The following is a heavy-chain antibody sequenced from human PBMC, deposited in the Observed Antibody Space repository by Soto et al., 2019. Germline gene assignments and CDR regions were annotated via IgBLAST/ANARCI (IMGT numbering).Heavy chain of an antibody. V-gene: IGHV1-8*01. J-gene: IGHJ4*02. CDR2: MNPNSGNT. D-gene: IGHD3-16*01. Sequence: ASVKVSCKASGYTFTSYYINWVLQATGQGLEWMGWMNPNSGNTGYAQKFQGRVTMTRNTSISTAYMELSSLRSEDTAVYYCASWGLSGTTIDYWGQGTLVTVSS. CDR3: ASWGLSGTTIDY. CDR1: GYTFTSYY.